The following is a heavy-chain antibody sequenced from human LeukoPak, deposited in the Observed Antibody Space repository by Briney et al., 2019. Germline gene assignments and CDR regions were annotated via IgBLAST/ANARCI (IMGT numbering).Heavy chain of an antibody. CDR3: ARIRSPNEDAFDI. J-gene: IGHJ3*02. Sequence: GGSLRLSYAASGFTFSDYYMSWIRQAPGKGLEWLSFISSSGAVIHYADSVKGRFTISRDSAKNSLSLQMNSLRVADTAIYYCARIRSPNEDAFDIWGQGTMVTVSS. V-gene: IGHV3-11*01. CDR1: GFTFSDYY. CDR2: ISSSGAVI.